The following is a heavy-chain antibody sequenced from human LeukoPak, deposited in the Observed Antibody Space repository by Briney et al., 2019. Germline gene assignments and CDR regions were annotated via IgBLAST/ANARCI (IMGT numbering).Heavy chain of an antibody. CDR1: GYTFTSYY. CDR3: AKNKRFLEWLLRLPYYYYYMDV. V-gene: IGHV1-46*01. J-gene: IGHJ6*03. Sequence: GASVKVSCKASGYTFTSYYMHWVRQAPGQGLEWMGIINPSGGSTSYAQKFQGRVTMTRDMSTSTVYMELSSLRAEDTAVYYCAKNKRFLEWLLRLPYYYYYMDVWGKGTTVTVSS. D-gene: IGHD3-3*01. CDR2: INPSGGST.